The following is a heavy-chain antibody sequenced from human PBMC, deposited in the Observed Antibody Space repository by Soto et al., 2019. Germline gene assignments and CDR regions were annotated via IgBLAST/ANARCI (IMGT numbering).Heavy chain of an antibody. CDR1: GFTDSSNY. J-gene: IGHJ6*03. V-gene: IGHV3-53*04. CDR2: IYSGGST. D-gene: IGHD2-2*03. Sequence: PGGSLRLSCAASGFTDSSNYMSWVRQAPGKGLEWVSVIYSGGSTYYADSVKGRFTISRHNSKNTLYLQMNSLRAEDTAVYYCARVSSSSLDIVGYYYYMDVWGKGTTVTVSS. CDR3: ARVSSSSLDIVGYYYYMDV.